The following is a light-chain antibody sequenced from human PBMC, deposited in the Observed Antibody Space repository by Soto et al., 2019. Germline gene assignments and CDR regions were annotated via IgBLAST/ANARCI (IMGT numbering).Light chain of an antibody. CDR1: SSDVGTYDL. J-gene: IGLJ1*01. V-gene: IGLV2-14*02. CDR3: SSYTNINTRACV. CDR2: EAT. Sequence: QSALTQPASVSGSPGQSITISCTGTSSDVGTYDLVSWYQHHPGAAPKLIIYEATRRPSGISNRFSGSRSGNTASLTISGLQAEDEAEYYCSSYTNINTRACVFGTGTKLTVL.